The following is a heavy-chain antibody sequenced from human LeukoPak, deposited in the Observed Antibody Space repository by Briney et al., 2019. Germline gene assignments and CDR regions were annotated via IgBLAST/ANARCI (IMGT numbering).Heavy chain of an antibody. D-gene: IGHD6-19*01. CDR1: GFTFSSYS. J-gene: IGHJ4*02. V-gene: IGHV3-23*01. Sequence: GGPLRLSCAASGFTFSSYSMTGVRQAPGKGLEWVSGIGSSGETTSYADSAKGRFSISRDNSKNTLYLQMNSLRAEDTAVYYCATGYTSGWRHDYWGQGTLVTVSS. CDR3: ATGYTSGWRHDY. CDR2: IGSSGETT.